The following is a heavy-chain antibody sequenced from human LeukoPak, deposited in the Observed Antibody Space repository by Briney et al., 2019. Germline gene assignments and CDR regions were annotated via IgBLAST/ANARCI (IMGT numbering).Heavy chain of an antibody. J-gene: IGHJ4*02. CDR3: ARDLGSGWYPYFDY. CDR1: GFTFDDYA. D-gene: IGHD6-19*01. V-gene: IGHV3-9*01. CDR2: ISWNSGSI. Sequence: GGSLRLSCAASGFTFDDYAMHWVRQAPGKGLEWVSGISWNSGSIGYADSVKGRFTISRDNAKNSLYLQMNSLRAEDTAVYYCARDLGSGWYPYFDYWGQGTLVTVSS.